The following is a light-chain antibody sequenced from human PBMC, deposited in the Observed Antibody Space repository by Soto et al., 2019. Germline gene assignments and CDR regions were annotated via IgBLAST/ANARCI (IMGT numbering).Light chain of an antibody. J-gene: IGKJ5*01. CDR1: QTVLYGPGIRNY. CDR2: WAS. CDR3: QQYYSSPIT. Sequence: DIVMTQSPDSLAVSLGERATINCKSSQTVLYGPGIRNYLAWYQQRPGQPPRLLIHWASTRESGVPNRFSGGGSGTNFSLTISSLQAEDVAVYYCQQYYSSPITFGQGTRLEIK. V-gene: IGKV4-1*01.